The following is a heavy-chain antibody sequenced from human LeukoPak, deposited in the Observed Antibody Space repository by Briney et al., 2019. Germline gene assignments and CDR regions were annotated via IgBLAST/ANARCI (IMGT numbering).Heavy chain of an antibody. D-gene: IGHD3-22*01. CDR3: ARDLVYYDSSGADY. CDR2: ISSSSIYI. V-gene: IGHV3-21*01. J-gene: IGHJ4*02. CDR1: GFIFSNTW. Sequence: GGSLRLSCTASGFIFSNTWMSWVRQAPGKGLEWVSSISSSSIYIYYADLVKGRFTISRDNAEKSLYLQMNSLRAEDTAVYYCARDLVYYDSSGADYWGQGTLVTVSS.